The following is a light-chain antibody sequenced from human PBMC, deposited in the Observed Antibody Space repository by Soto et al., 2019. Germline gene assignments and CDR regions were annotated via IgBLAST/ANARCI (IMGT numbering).Light chain of an antibody. CDR2: GAS. CDR1: QSVSSN. CDR3: QQYNNWPRT. J-gene: IGKJ1*01. Sequence: EIVMTQSPGTLSVSPGERATLSCRASQSVSSNLAWYQQKPGQAPSLLIYGASTRATGIPARFSGSGSGTEFALTISSLQSEAFAVYYCQQYNNWPRTFGQGTKVEIK. V-gene: IGKV3-15*01.